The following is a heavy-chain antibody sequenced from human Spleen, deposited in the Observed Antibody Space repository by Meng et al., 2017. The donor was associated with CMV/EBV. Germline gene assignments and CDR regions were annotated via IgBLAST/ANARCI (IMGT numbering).Heavy chain of an antibody. CDR2: ISHSGRT. D-gene: IGHD1-1*01. CDR1: GGSLTDYI. J-gene: IGHJ4*02. CDR3: ARGRTDFDS. Sequence: LSLTCAVYGGSLTDYIWSWIRQSPEKGLEWIGDISHSGRTNYNPSLMSRVTISVDTSSNQFFLKVTSVTAADTAVYYCARGRTDFDSWGQGTLVTVSS. V-gene: IGHV4-34*01.